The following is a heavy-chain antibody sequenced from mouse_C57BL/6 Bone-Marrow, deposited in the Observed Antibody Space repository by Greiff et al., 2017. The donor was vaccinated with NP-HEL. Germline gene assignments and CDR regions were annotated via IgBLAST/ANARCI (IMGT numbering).Heavy chain of an antibody. J-gene: IGHJ2*01. CDR1: GFTFSDYG. CDR3: ARFYTRSYFDY. Sequence: DVMLVESGGGLVQPGGSLKLSCAASGFTFSDYGMAWVRQAPRKGPEWVAFISNLAYSIYYADTVTGRFTISRENAKNTLYLEMSSLRSEDTAMYYCARFYTRSYFDYWGQGTTLTVSS. CDR2: ISNLAYSI. D-gene: IGHD2-1*01. V-gene: IGHV5-15*01.